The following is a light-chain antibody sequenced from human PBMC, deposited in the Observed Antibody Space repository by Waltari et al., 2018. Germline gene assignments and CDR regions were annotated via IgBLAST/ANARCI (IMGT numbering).Light chain of an antibody. CDR1: QPVSSY. CDR3: QQRSKSPLA. J-gene: IGKJ4*01. V-gene: IGKV3-11*01. Sequence: EIVLTQSPATLSLSPGERATLSCRASQPVSSYLAWYQQKPGQAPRLLIFDASDRATGIPAXXXGSGSGTDFXLTISSLEPEDFAVYYCQQRSKSPLAFGGGTKVEIK. CDR2: DAS.